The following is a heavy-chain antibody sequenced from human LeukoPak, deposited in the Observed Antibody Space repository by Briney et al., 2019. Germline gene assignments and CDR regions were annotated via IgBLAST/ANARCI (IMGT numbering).Heavy chain of an antibody. CDR1: GYTFTRYY. CDR3: ARDRERQLGSALPLNGAFDI. D-gene: IGHD6-13*01. V-gene: IGHV1-18*04. CDR2: ISTYNGNT. Sequence: ASVKVSCKASGYTFTRYYMHWVRQAPGQGLEWMGWISTYNGNTNYAQKSQGRVTMTTDTSTHTAYMELRSLRSDDTAVYYCARDRERQLGSALPLNGAFDIWGQGTMVTVSS. J-gene: IGHJ3*02.